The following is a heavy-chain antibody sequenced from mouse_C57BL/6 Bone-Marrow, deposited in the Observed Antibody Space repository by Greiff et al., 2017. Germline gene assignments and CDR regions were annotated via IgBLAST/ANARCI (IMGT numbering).Heavy chain of an antibody. D-gene: IGHD2-5*01. V-gene: IGHV1-72*01. CDR3: ARGAYSNYVFYAMDY. CDR2: IDPNSGGT. CDR1: GYTFTSYW. J-gene: IGHJ4*01. Sequence: VQLQQPGAELVKPGASVTLSCKASGYTFTSYWMHWVKQRPGRGLEWIGRIDPNSGGTKYNEKFKSKATLTVDKPSSTAYMQLSSLTSEDSAVYYCARGAYSNYVFYAMDYWGQGTSVTVSS.